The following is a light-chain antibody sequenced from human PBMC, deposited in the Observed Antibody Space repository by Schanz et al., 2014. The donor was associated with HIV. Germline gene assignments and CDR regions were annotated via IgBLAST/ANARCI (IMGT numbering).Light chain of an antibody. CDR2: GVT. J-gene: IGLJ2*01. V-gene: IGLV2-14*03. CDR3: CSYAGSTSVI. CDR1: SSDVGGYNY. Sequence: QSALTQPPSASGSPGQSVTISCTGTSSDVGGYNYVSWYQQHPDKAPKLMIYGVTDRPSGASNRFSGSKSGNTASLTFSGLQAEDEADYYCCSYAGSTSVIFGGGTKLTVL.